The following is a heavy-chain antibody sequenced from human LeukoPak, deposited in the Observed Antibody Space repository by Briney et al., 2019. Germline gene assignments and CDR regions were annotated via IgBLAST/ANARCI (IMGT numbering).Heavy chain of an antibody. CDR3: ANTIWNDERAFGY. D-gene: IGHD1-1*01. V-gene: IGHV3-30*02. CDR2: IRYDGSNK. J-gene: IGHJ4*02. CDR1: GFTFSSYG. Sequence: GGSLRLSCAASGFTFSSYGMHWVRQAPGKGLEGVAFIRYDGSNKYYGDFVEGRFTISRDNSKSTLYLQMSSLRAEDTAVYYCANTIWNDERAFGYWGQGTLVTVSS.